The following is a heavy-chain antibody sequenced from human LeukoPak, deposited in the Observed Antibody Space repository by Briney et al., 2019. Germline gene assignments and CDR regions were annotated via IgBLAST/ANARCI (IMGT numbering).Heavy chain of an antibody. V-gene: IGHV3-9*01. J-gene: IGHJ3*02. D-gene: IGHD3-10*01. CDR3: AKGRSLPALRWYYYGSGSYLGGAFDI. CDR1: KFTFSSYG. Sequence: PGGSLRLSCAASKFTFSSYGMSWVRQAPGKGLEWVSGISWNSGSIGYADSVKGRFTISRDNAKNSLYLQMNSLRAEDTALYYCAKGRSLPALRWYYYGSGSYLGGAFDIWGQGTMVTVSS. CDR2: ISWNSGSI.